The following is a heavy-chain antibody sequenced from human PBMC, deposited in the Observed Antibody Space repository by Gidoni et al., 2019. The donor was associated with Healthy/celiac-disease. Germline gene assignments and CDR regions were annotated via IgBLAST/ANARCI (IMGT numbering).Heavy chain of an antibody. CDR3: AREGGEYSYGSPFDY. V-gene: IGHV3-33*01. D-gene: IGHD5-18*01. Sequence: QVQLVESGGGVVQPGRSLRLSCAASGFTFSSYGMHWVRQAPGKGLEWVAVIWYDGSNKYYADSVKGRFTISRDNSKNTLYLQMNSLRAEDTAVYYCAREGGEYSYGSPFDYWGQGTLVTVSS. J-gene: IGHJ4*02. CDR1: GFTFSSYG. CDR2: IWYDGSNK.